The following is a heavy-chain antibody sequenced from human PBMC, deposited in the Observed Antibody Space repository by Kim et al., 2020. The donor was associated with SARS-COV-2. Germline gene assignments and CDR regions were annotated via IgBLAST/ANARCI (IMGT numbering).Heavy chain of an antibody. Sequence: GSISSGSYSWSWIRQPAGKGLEWIGRIYTSGSTNYNPSLKSRVTISVDTSKNQFSLKLSSVTAADTAVYYCARGVLWTYYYYGMDVWGQGTKVTV. CDR3: ARGVLWTYYYYGMDV. CDR1: GSISSGSYS. D-gene: IGHD3-16*01. CDR2: IYTSGST. V-gene: IGHV4-61*02. J-gene: IGHJ6*02.